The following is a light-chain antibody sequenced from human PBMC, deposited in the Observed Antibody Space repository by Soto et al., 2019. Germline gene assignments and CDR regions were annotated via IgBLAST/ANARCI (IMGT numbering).Light chain of an antibody. J-gene: IGLJ2*01. V-gene: IGLV2-14*01. CDR2: DVS. Sequence: QSALTQPASVSGSPGQSITISCTGTSSDVGGYNYVSWYQQHPGKAPKLMIYDVSNRPSGVSNRFSGSKSGNTASLTISGLRVEDEADYYCSSNTSSSTYVVFGGGTKRTVL. CDR3: SSNTSSSTYVV. CDR1: SSDVGGYNY.